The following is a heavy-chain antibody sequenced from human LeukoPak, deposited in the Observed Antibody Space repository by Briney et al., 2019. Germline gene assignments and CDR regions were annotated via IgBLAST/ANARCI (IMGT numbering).Heavy chain of an antibody. J-gene: IGHJ6*02. CDR2: IYYSGST. D-gene: IGHD3-10*01. CDR3: ARYYYGSGNYYYYGMDV. V-gene: IGHV4-59*01. CDR1: GGSISSYY. Sequence: TSETLSLTCTVSGGSISSYYWSWIRQPPGKGLEWIGYIYYSGSTNYNPSLKSRVTISVDTSKNQFSLKLSSVTAADTAVYYCARYYYGSGNYYYYGMDVWGQGTTVTVSS.